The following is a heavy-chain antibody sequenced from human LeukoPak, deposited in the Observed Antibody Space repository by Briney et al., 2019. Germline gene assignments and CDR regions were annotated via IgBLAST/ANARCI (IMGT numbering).Heavy chain of an antibody. CDR3: ATTYYDILTGYSPVAYWFDP. J-gene: IGHJ5*02. V-gene: IGHV1-69*02. Sequence: SVKVSCKASGYTFTSYYMHWVRQAPGQGLEWMGRIIPILGIANYVQKFQGRVTITADKSTSTAYMELSSLRSEDTAVYYCATTYYDILTGYSPVAYWFDPWGQGTLVTVSS. CDR1: GYTFTSYY. D-gene: IGHD3-9*01. CDR2: IIPILGIA.